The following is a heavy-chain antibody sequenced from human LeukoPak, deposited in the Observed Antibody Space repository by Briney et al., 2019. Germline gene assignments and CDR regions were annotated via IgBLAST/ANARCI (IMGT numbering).Heavy chain of an antibody. J-gene: IGHJ4*02. CDR3: ARDYIVGATYYFDY. Sequence: PGGSLRLSCAASGFTFSSYWMSWVRQAPGEGLEWVANIKQDGSEKYYVDSVKGRFTISRDNAKNSLYLQMNSLRAEDTAVYYCARDYIVGATYYFDYWGQGTLVTVSS. D-gene: IGHD1-26*01. CDR1: GFTFSSYW. V-gene: IGHV3-7*01. CDR2: IKQDGSEK.